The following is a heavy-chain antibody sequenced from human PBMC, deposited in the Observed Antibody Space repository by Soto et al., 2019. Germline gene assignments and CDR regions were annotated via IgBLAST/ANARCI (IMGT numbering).Heavy chain of an antibody. CDR3: ASAYDFWGGRQNPIYS. D-gene: IGHD3-3*01. CDR2: INHVGIT. CDR1: GGSFRGFY. J-gene: IGHJ4*02. Sequence: PSKTLYITCAVSGGSFRGFYWTWIRQSPGKGLEWLGDINHVGITNYNPSLKSRVSIPVDTSKSQFSLKLSSVTAADTAVYYCASAYDFWGGRQNPIYSGGPVTLVPV. V-gene: IGHV4-34*01.